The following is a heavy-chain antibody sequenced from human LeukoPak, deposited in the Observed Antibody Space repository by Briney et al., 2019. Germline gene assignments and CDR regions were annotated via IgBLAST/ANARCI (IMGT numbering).Heavy chain of an antibody. CDR1: GGTFSSYA. J-gene: IGHJ4*02. CDR2: IIPILGIA. CDR3: FYCSGGSCYNSGDY. V-gene: IGHV1-69*04. Sequence: SVKVSCKASGGTFSSYAISWVRQAPGQGLEWMGRIIPILGIANYAQKFQGRVTITADKSTSTAYMELSSLRSEDTAVYYCFYCSGGSCYNSGDYWGQGTLVTVSS. D-gene: IGHD2-15*01.